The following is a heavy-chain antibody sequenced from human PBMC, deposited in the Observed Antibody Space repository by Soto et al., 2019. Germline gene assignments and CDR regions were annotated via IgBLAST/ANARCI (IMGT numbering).Heavy chain of an antibody. Sequence: SETLSLTCTVSGGSISRYYWSWIRQPPGKGLEWIGYIYYSGSTNYNPSLKSRVTISVDTSKNQFSLKLSSVTAADTAVYYCASGSYGYIDLVYYYYGMDVWGQGTTVTVSS. CDR2: IYYSGST. CDR1: GGSISRYY. V-gene: IGHV4-59*01. J-gene: IGHJ6*02. CDR3: ASGSYGYIDLVYYYYGMDV. D-gene: IGHD5-18*01.